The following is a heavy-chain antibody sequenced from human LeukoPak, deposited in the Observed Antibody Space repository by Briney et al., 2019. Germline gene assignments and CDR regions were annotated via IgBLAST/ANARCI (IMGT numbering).Heavy chain of an antibody. CDR3: ARGEKKQQLVFDY. CDR2: INPNSGGT. Sequence: ASVKVSCKASGYTFTGYYMHWVRQAPGQGLEWMGWINPNSGGTNYAQKFQGRVTMTRDTSISTAYMELSRLRSDDTAVYYCARGEKKQQLVFDYWGQGTLVTVSS. J-gene: IGHJ4*02. CDR1: GYTFTGYY. V-gene: IGHV1-2*02. D-gene: IGHD6-13*01.